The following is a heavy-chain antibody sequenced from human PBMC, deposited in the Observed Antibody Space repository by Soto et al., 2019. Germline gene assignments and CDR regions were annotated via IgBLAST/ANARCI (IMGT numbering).Heavy chain of an antibody. J-gene: IGHJ4*02. D-gene: IGHD3-3*01. Sequence: SENLSLTCAVSGGSISSSSFYWGWIRQPPGKGLEWIGSFYYSESTYYNPSLKSRVIISVDTSKNQFSLKLSSVTAADTAVYYCATITIFGVVPNYFEYWGQGTLVTVS. CDR2: FYYSEST. V-gene: IGHV4-39*01. CDR1: GGSISSSSFY. CDR3: ATITIFGVVPNYFEY.